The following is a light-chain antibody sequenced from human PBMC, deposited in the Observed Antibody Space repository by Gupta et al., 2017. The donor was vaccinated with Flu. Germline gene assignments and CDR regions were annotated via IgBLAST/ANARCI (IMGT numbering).Light chain of an antibody. J-gene: IGKJ5*01. CDR3: QKYYGDPLT. V-gene: IGKV1-27*01. CDR1: QDISIY. CDR2: GGS. Sequence: PSSLSASVGDRVTITCRASQDISIYLTWYQQKPGKGPELLVHGGSTLHSRVPSRFSGSGSGTDFTLTVSSLQPEDVATYYCQKYYGDPLTFGQGTQLEIK.